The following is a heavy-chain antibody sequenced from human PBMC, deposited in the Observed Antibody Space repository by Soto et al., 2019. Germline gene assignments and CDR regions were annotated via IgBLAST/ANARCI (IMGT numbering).Heavy chain of an antibody. V-gene: IGHV3-33*01. CDR3: ERDLNTGYIDY. J-gene: IGHJ4*02. CDR1: GFTFGRSG. CDR2: IWFDGSKK. Sequence: QVQMVESGGGVVQPGTSLRLSCVASGFTFGRSGMHWVRQAPGGALEWVAIIWFDGSKKYYADSVKGRLTVSRDNSKNTLYLQMDSLRGDDTAVYYCERDLNTGYIDYWGQGTLVTVSS. D-gene: IGHD5-12*01.